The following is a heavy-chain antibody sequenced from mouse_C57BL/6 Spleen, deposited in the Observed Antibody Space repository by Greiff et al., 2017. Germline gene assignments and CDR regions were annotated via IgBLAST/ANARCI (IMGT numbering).Heavy chain of an antibody. CDR3: ARRTYDDLYAMDY. CDR2: IYPGDGDT. V-gene: IGHV1-80*01. J-gene: IGHJ4*01. D-gene: IGHD2-4*01. CDR1: GYAFSSYW. Sequence: QVQLQQSGAELVQPGASVKISCKASGYAFSSYWMNWVKQSPGKGLEWIGQIYPGDGDTNYNGNFKGKATLTADKASSTAYMQLSSLTSEDSAVYFCARRTYDDLYAMDYWGQGASVTVSS.